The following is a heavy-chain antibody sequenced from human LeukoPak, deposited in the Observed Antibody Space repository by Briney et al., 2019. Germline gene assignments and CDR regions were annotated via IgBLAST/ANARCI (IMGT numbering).Heavy chain of an antibody. CDR1: GFTFSSYC. CDR2: ISSSSSYI. D-gene: IGHD2-15*01. V-gene: IGHV3-21*01. Sequence: PGGTLRLSCAASGFTFSSYCMNWVRQPPGKGLEWVSSISSSSSYIYYADSVKGRFTISRDNAKNSLYLQMNSLRAEDTAVYYCAREYCSGGSCYLADYWGQGTLVTVSS. CDR3: AREYCSGGSCYLADY. J-gene: IGHJ4*02.